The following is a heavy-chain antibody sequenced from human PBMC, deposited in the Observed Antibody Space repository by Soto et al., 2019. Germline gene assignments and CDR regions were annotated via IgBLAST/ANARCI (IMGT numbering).Heavy chain of an antibody. CDR1: GFTFSDFH. CDR3: VGESLYRLDY. J-gene: IGHJ4*02. D-gene: IGHD3-16*01. V-gene: IGHV3-72*01. Sequence: EVQLVESGGGLVQPGGSLRLSCAASGFTFSDFHMNWVRQAPGKGLEWVGRSRAKSNGYTTEYAASVKGRFTVSRDDSKNTLFLQMNSLNIGDAAGYYCVGESLYRLDYWGQGSLVTVSS. CDR2: SRAKSNGYTT.